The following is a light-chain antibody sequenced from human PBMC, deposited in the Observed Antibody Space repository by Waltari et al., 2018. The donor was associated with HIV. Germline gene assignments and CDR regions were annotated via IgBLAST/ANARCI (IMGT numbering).Light chain of an antibody. CDR1: DYNKSY. Sequence: DIQMTPSPFSLSASVGQRVTIPCRASDYNKSYLAGYQQRPGKGPKLLIYAAATSQYGVLSRLSGSGSGTAFTLTISSLQPEDVATDYCQIYYIAISNTFGLGTSVEIK. CDR2: AAA. CDR3: QIYYIAISNT. J-gene: IGKJ5*01. V-gene: IGKV1-27*01.